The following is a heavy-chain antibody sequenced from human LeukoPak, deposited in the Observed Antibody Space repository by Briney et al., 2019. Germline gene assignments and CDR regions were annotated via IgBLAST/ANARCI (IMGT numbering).Heavy chain of an antibody. J-gene: IGHJ5*02. Sequence: SETLSLTCTVSGASISSSIYYWSWIRQPPGKGLEWIATAYYTGGTYYNPSLNRRVTISVDTSKNQFSLKLTSVTAADTAVYFCARVGHYSNWGTQWFDPWGRGTLVTVSS. D-gene: IGHD7-27*01. CDR1: GASISSSIYY. CDR3: ARVGHYSNWGTQWFDP. V-gene: IGHV4-39*07. CDR2: AYYTGGT.